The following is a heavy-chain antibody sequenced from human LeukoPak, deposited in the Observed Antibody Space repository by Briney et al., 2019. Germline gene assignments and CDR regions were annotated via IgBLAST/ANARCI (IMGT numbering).Heavy chain of an antibody. Sequence: PSETLSLTCTVSGGSISSSGYYWGWIRQPPGKGLEWIGSIYYSGSTYYNPSLKSRVTFSVDTSKNRFSLKLSSVTAADTAVYYCARLLSSDWYKGAFDIWGQGTMVTVSS. CDR2: IYYSGST. V-gene: IGHV4-39*01. D-gene: IGHD6-19*01. CDR1: GGSISSSGYY. J-gene: IGHJ3*02. CDR3: ARLLSSDWYKGAFDI.